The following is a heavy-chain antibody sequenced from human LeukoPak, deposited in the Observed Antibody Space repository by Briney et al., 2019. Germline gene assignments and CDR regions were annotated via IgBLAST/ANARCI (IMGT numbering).Heavy chain of an antibody. Sequence: SGPALVKPPQTLTLTCTFSGFSLSTSGMCVSWIRQPPGKALEWLALIDWGDDKYYSTSLKTRLTISKHTSKNQVVLTMTNMDPVDTATYYCARIRGAVAAHDADYYYYYGMDVWGKGTTVTVSS. J-gene: IGHJ6*04. CDR1: GFSLSTSGMC. CDR3: ARIRGAVAAHDADYYYYYGMDV. CDR2: IDWGDDK. D-gene: IGHD6-19*01. V-gene: IGHV2-70*01.